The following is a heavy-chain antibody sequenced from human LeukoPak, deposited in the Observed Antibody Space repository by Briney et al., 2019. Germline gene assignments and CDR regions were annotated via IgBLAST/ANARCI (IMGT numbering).Heavy chain of an antibody. CDR3: AKASAFYFDTSGYPIPHYYDF. V-gene: IGHV1-8*02. CDR1: GYTFTNYD. J-gene: IGHJ4*02. Sequence: ASVKVSCKASGYTFTNYDINWVRQATGQGLEWLGWMNPDSGNRGYAQRFQGRVTLTRDTSINTAYMELSSLRSEDTAVYYCAKASAFYFDTSGYPIPHYYDFWGQGTLVTVSA. D-gene: IGHD3-22*01. CDR2: MNPDSGNR.